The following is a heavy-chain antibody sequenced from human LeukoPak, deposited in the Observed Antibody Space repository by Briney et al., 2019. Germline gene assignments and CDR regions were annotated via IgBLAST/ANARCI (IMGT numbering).Heavy chain of an antibody. J-gene: IGHJ5*02. Sequence: AGGSLRLSCAASGFTFSSYSMNWVRQAPGKGLEWVSSISSSSSYIYYADSVKGRFTISRDNAKNSLYLQMNGLRAEDTAVYYCATPGRRYSSGWYNWFDPWGQGTLVTVSS. V-gene: IGHV3-21*01. CDR1: GFTFSSYS. CDR2: ISSSSSYI. CDR3: ATPGRRYSSGWYNWFDP. D-gene: IGHD6-19*01.